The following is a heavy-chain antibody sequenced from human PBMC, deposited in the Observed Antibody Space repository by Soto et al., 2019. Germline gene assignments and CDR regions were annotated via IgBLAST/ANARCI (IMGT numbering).Heavy chain of an antibody. V-gene: IGHV3-7*01. Sequence: GGSLRLSCAASGFTFSSYWMSWVRQAPGKGLEWVANIKQDGREKYNGDSVKGRFTSSRDNAKNSRYLQMNSLRAEDTAVYYCARDDPGVVVVVAATPGAFDIWGQGTMVTVSS. CDR1: GFTFSSYW. J-gene: IGHJ3*02. CDR3: ARDDPGVVVVVAATPGAFDI. D-gene: IGHD2-15*01. CDR2: IKQDGREK.